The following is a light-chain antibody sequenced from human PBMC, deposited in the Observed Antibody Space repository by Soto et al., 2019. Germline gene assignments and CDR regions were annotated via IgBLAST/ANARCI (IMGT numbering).Light chain of an antibody. J-gene: IGKJ1*01. CDR2: NTF. Sequence: EVVLTQSACTLSSSAGERATLSCGTSQSVVNYQLAWYRQKNGQAPRLLIYNTFHRATGIPDRFSGTGFGTEFNLTISSLQSEDFALYYCQQYNDWPLTFGQGTKVDIK. CDR1: QSVVNY. V-gene: IGKV3D-15*01. CDR3: QQYNDWPLT.